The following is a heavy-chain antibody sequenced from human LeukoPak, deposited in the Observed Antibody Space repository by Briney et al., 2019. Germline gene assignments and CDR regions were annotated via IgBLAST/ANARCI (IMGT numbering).Heavy chain of an antibody. Sequence: ASVKVSCKASGYTSTSYYMHWVRQAPGQGLEWMGIINPSGGSTSYAQKFQGRVTMTRDTSTSTVYMELSSLRSEDTAVYYCARDFIMVRGVMSGWFDPWGQGTLVTVSS. D-gene: IGHD3-10*01. CDR3: ARDFIMVRGVMSGWFDP. CDR2: INPSGGST. CDR1: GYTSTSYY. V-gene: IGHV1-46*01. J-gene: IGHJ5*02.